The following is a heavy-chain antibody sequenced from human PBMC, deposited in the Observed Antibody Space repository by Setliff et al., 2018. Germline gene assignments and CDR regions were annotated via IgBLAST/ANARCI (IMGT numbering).Heavy chain of an antibody. Sequence: GASVKVSCKASGYTFTNYGVTWVRQAPGQGLEWMGWIGAYNGNTYNAHKFQGRVTMTSDTSTSTAYMELRSLRSDDAAVYYCARVTIAVAGYFDFWGQGTLVTVPQ. CDR2: IGAYNGNT. J-gene: IGHJ4*02. CDR1: GYTFTNYG. V-gene: IGHV1-18*01. D-gene: IGHD6-19*01. CDR3: ARVTIAVAGYFDF.